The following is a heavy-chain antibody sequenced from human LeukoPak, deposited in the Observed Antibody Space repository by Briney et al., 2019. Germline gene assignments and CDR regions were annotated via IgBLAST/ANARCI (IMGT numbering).Heavy chain of an antibody. CDR3: AKDSYSSSWYGWFDP. Sequence: PGGSLRLSCAASGFTFSSYAMSWVRQAPGKGLEWVSAISGSGGSTYYADSVKGRFTISRDNSKNTLYLQMNSLRAEDTAVYYCAKDSYSSSWYGWFDPWGQGTLVTVSS. V-gene: IGHV3-23*01. J-gene: IGHJ5*02. CDR2: ISGSGGST. D-gene: IGHD6-13*01. CDR1: GFTFSSYA.